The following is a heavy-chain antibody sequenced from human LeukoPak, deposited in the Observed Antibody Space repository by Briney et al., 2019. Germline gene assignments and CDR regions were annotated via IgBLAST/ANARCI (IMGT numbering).Heavy chain of an antibody. D-gene: IGHD6-13*01. CDR2: MNPNSGNT. CDR3: ARGKLNGYSSRRFDY. J-gene: IGHJ4*02. V-gene: IGHV1-8*03. Sequence: ASVKVSRKASGYTFTGYYMHWVRQAPGQGLEWMGWMNPNSGNTGYAQKFQGRVTITRNTSISTAYMELSSLRSEDTAVYYCARGKLNGYSSRRFDYWGQGTLVTVSS. CDR1: GYTFTGYY.